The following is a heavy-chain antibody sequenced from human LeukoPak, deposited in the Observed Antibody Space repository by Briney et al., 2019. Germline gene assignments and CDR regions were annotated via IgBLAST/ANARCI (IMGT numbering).Heavy chain of an antibody. D-gene: IGHD6-13*01. CDR2: IYYSGST. V-gene: IGHV4-39*01. J-gene: IGHJ4*02. CDR1: GGSISSGSYY. CDR3: ARRGGSSWYVDY. Sequence: SETLSLTCTVSGGSISSGSYYWSWIRQPAGKGLEWIGSIYYSGSTYYNPSLKSRVTISVDTSKNQFSLKLSSATAADTAVYYCARRGGSSWYVDYWGQGTLVTVSS.